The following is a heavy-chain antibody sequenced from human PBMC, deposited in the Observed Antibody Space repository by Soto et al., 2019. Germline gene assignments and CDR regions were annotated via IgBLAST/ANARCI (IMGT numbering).Heavy chain of an antibody. CDR2: SSGSGGST. J-gene: IGHJ4*02. Sequence: EVQLLESGGGLVQPGGSLRLSCAASGFTFSSYAMSWVRQAPGKGLEWVSASSGSGGSTYYADSVKVRFTSSRDNSKNTLYLQMKSLRGEDTSVYYFATEQKWRYYYGSGSSYYFDYWGQGSLVTVSS. D-gene: IGHD3-10*01. V-gene: IGHV3-23*01. CDR1: GFTFSSYA. CDR3: ATEQKWRYYYGSGSSYYFDY.